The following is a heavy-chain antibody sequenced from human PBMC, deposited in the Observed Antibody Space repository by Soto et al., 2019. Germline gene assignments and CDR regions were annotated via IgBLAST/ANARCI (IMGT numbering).Heavy chain of an antibody. J-gene: IGHJ3*02. CDR1: GFIFSSYA. Sequence: GGSLRLSCAASGFIFSSYAMSWVRQAPGKGLEWVSAISGSGGSTYYADSVKGRFTISRDNSKNTLYLQMNSLRAEDTAVYYCARPIYGDWQGAFDIWGQGTMVTVSS. CDR2: ISGSGGST. D-gene: IGHD4-17*01. CDR3: ARPIYGDWQGAFDI. V-gene: IGHV3-23*01.